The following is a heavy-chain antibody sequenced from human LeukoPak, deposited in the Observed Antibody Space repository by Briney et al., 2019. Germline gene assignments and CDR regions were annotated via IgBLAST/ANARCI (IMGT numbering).Heavy chain of an antibody. CDR3: ARSKLAYYYGSGSYSQRPYYFDY. CDR2: IYYSGST. D-gene: IGHD3-10*01. V-gene: IGHV4-31*03. CDR1: GDSITSGGYY. Sequence: SETLSLTCTVSGDSITSGGYYWSWIRQHPGKGLEWIGYIYYSGSTYYNPSLKSRVTISVDTSKNQFSLKLSSVTAADTAVYYCARSKLAYYYGSGSYSQRPYYFDYWGQGTLVTVSS. J-gene: IGHJ4*02.